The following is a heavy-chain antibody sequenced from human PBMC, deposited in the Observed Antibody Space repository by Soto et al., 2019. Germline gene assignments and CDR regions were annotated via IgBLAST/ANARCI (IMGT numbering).Heavy chain of an antibody. J-gene: IGHJ5*02. CDR3: ARGHCSSTSCRGWFDP. D-gene: IGHD2-2*01. V-gene: IGHV1-8*01. CDR1: GYTFTSYD. Sequence: QVQLVQSGAEVKKPGASVKVSCKASGYTFTSYDINWVRQSTGQGLEWMGWMNPNSGNTGYAQKFQVRVTMTRNTSLSTAYMELSSLRSEDKAVYYCARGHCSSTSCRGWFDPLGPGNTGHRLL. CDR2: MNPNSGNT.